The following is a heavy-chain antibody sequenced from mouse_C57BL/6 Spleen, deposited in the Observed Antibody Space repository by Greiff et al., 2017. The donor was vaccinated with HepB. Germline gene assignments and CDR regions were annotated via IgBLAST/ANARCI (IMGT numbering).Heavy chain of an antibody. D-gene: IGHD1-1*01. V-gene: IGHV1-80*01. CDR3: ARKDGSSLVDY. J-gene: IGHJ2*01. CDR1: GYAFSSYW. CDR2: IYPGEGDT. Sequence: VQLQQSGAELVKPGASVKISGKAAGYAFSSYWRNWVKQRPGKGLEGIGQIYPGEGDTNYNGKLKGKATLTADKSSSTAYMQLSSLSAEEAAVYFGARKDGSSLVDYWSQGTTLTVSS.